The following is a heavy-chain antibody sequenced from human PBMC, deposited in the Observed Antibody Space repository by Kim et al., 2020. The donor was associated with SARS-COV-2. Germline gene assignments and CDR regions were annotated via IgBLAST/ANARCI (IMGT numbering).Heavy chain of an antibody. Sequence: ADFVKGRFTISRDNSKNTLFLQRSSLRAEDTALYYCAKDSAASSRLSFFDYWGQGTLVTVSS. D-gene: IGHD6-13*01. J-gene: IGHJ4*02. CDR3: AKDSAASSRLSFFDY. V-gene: IGHV3-23*01.